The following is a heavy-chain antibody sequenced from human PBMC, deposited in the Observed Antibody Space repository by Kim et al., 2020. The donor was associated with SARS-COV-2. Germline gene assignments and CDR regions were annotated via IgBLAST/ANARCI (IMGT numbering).Heavy chain of an antibody. J-gene: IGHJ4*02. CDR2: I. D-gene: IGHD6-6*01. V-gene: IGHV3-21*01. CDR3: VREITSSSSFDN. Sequence: IHYADSLNRRFTISRDNAKNSLHLQMNSLRPDDTAVYYCVREITSSSSFDNWGQGTLVTVSS.